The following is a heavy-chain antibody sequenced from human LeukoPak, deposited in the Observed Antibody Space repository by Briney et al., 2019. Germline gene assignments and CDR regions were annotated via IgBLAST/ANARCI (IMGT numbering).Heavy chain of an antibody. CDR2: INPNSGGT. D-gene: IGHD3-22*01. J-gene: IGHJ5*02. CDR3: ARDWYYYDSSGYYSPANWFDP. Sequence: GASVKVSCKASGYTFTGYYMHWVRQAPGQGLEWMGWINPNSGGTNYAQKFQGRVTMTRDTSISTAYMELSRLRSDDTAVYYCARDWYYYDSSGYYSPANWFDPWGQGTLVTVSS. CDR1: GYTFTGYY. V-gene: IGHV1-2*02.